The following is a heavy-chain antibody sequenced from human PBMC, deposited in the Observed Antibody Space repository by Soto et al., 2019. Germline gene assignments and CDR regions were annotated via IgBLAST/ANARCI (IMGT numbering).Heavy chain of an antibody. D-gene: IGHD1-1*01. CDR1: GFTVSNNY. Sequence: EVQLVESGGGLVQPGGSLSLSCAASGFTVSNNYMRCVRQAPGKGLEWVSLIYSGGATYYADSVKGRFTISRDNSKNTLYLQMNSLRAEDTAVYYCARDGTYNWVGGQGILVTVSS. CDR3: ARDGTYNWV. J-gene: IGHJ4*02. V-gene: IGHV3-66*01. CDR2: IYSGGAT.